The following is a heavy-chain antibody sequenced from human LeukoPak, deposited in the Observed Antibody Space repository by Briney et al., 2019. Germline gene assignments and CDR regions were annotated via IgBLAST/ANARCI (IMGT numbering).Heavy chain of an antibody. CDR3: ASVGGSGSYSSFDY. V-gene: IGHV1-69*13. J-gene: IGHJ4*02. CDR2: IIPIFGTA. CDR1: GGTFSSYA. D-gene: IGHD3-10*01. Sequence: SVKVSCKASGGTFSSYAISWVRQAPGQGLEWMGGIIPIFGTANYAQKFQGRVTSTADESTSTAYMELSSLRSEDTAVYYCASVGGSGSYSSFDYWGQGTLVTVSS.